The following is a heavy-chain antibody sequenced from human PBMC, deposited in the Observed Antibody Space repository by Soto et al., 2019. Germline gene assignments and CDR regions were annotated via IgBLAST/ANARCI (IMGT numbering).Heavy chain of an antibody. CDR3: AREGGAYSSPSWAFDP. CDR2: IYHSGST. J-gene: IGHJ5*02. D-gene: IGHD6-6*01. CDR1: GGSISSSNW. V-gene: IGHV4-4*02. Sequence: QVQLQESGPGLVKPSGTLSLTCAVSGGSISSSNWWSWVRQPPGKGLEWIGEIYHSGSTNYNPSLKSRVTISGDKSKNQFSLKLSSVTAADTAVYYCAREGGAYSSPSWAFDPWGQGTLVTVSS.